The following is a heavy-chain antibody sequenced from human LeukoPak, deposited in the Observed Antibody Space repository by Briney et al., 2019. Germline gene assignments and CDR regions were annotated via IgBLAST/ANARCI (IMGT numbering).Heavy chain of an antibody. Sequence: GGSLRLSCAASGFTFSRHGMNWVRQAPGKGLEWVSYISSSSSTIYYADSVKGRFTISRDNAKNSLYLQMNSLRAEDTAVYYCARDPFYDYVWGSEGDAFDIWGQGTMVTVSS. V-gene: IGHV3-48*01. CDR2: ISSSSSTI. CDR1: GFTFSRHG. D-gene: IGHD3-16*01. CDR3: ARDPFYDYVWGSEGDAFDI. J-gene: IGHJ3*02.